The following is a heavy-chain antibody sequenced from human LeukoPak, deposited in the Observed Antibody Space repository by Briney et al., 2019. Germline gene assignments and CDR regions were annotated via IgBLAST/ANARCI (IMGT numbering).Heavy chain of an antibody. CDR3: ARGGELAALDY. Sequence: GGSLRLSCAASGFTFDDYAMHWVRQAPGKGLEWVSGLSWNSGTIYYADSVKGRFTVSRDNAKNSLYLQMNSLRAGDTAVYYCARGGELAALDYWGQGTLVTVSS. V-gene: IGHV3-9*01. J-gene: IGHJ4*02. D-gene: IGHD1-26*01. CDR2: LSWNSGTI. CDR1: GFTFDDYA.